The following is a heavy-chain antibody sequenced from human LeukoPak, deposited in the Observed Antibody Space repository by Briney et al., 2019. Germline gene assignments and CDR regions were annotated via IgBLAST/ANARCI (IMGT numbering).Heavy chain of an antibody. CDR3: ARVRWGGLYCFDY. Sequence: GGSLRLSCVASGFTFSSYWMHWVRQAPGKGLVRVSRINDDGRITSYADSVKGRFTISRDNAKNTLYLQMNSLRAEDTAVYYCARVRWGGLYCFDYWGQGTLVTVSS. CDR1: GFTFSSYW. D-gene: IGHD3-16*01. V-gene: IGHV3-74*01. CDR2: INDDGRIT. J-gene: IGHJ4*02.